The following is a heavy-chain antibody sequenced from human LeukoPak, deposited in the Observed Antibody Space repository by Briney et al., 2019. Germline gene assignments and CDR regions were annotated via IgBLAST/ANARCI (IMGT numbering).Heavy chain of an antibody. J-gene: IGHJ4*02. CDR2: IYHSGST. Sequence: PSGTLSLTCAVSGGSISSSNWWSWVRQPPGKGLEWIGEIYHSGSTNYNPSLKSRVTISVDKSKNQFSLKLCSVTAADTAVYYCARFKHIVVVTAIYYFDYWGQGTLVTVSS. D-gene: IGHD2-21*02. V-gene: IGHV4-4*02. CDR3: ARFKHIVVVTAIYYFDY. CDR1: GGSISSSNW.